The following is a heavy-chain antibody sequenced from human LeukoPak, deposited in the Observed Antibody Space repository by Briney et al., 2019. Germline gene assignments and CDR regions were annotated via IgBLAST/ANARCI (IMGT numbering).Heavy chain of an antibody. CDR3: GRATQTLYYFLY. CDR1: GYTFTSYY. J-gene: IGHJ4*02. CDR2: INPSGGRT. D-gene: IGHD2/OR15-2a*01. Sequence: ASVKVSCKASGYTFTSYYIHWVRQAPGHGLEWMGIINPSGGRTSYAQKFQGRVTMTTDTSTSTVYMELSSLRSEDTAVYYCGRATQTLYYFLYWGQGTLVTVSS. V-gene: IGHV1-46*03.